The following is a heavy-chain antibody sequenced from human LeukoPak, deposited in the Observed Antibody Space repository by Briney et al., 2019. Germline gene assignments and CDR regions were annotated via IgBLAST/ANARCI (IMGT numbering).Heavy chain of an antibody. CDR2: ISTSDSPI. CDR3: ARELNGAFDP. CDR1: GFTFSDYY. D-gene: IGHD1-1*01. V-gene: IGHV3-11*04. Sequence: GGSLRLSCAASGFTFSDYYMSWIRQAPGKGLEWVSYISTSDSPIYYTDSVKGRFTISRDNAKNSLYLQMNSLRASDTAVYYCARELNGAFDPWGQGTLVTVSS. J-gene: IGHJ5*02.